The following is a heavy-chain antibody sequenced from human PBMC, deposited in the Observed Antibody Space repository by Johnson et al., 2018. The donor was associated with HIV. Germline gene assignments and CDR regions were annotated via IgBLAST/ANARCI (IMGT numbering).Heavy chain of an antibody. V-gene: IGHV3-23*04. CDR1: GFTFSSYA. D-gene: IGHD3-10*01. CDR3: AKEGIIPTAASGGPPGDLDF. CDR2: LSSSGRGT. Sequence: VQLVESGGGVVQPGRSLRLSCAASGFTFSSYAMTWVRQVPGKGLEWVSALSSSGRGTYYADSVEGRFTISRANSKTILYLQMNIVIAEDTALYYCAKEGIIPTAASGGPPGDLDFWGQGTTVTVSS. J-gene: IGHJ3*01.